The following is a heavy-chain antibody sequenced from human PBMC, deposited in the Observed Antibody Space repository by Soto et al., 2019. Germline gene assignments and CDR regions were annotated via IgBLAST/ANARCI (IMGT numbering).Heavy chain of an antibody. CDR3: ARGLVGATPFDY. CDR1: GGTFRSYA. D-gene: IGHD1-26*01. V-gene: IGHV1-69*13. CDR2: IIPIFGTA. Sequence: SVKVSCKASGGTFRSYAISWVRQAPGQGLEWMGGIIPIFGTANYAQKFQGRVTITADESTSTAYMELSSLRSEDTAVYYCARGLVGATPFDYWGQGTLVTVSS. J-gene: IGHJ4*02.